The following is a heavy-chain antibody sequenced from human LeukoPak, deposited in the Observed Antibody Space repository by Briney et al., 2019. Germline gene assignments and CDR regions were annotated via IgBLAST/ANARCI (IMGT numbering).Heavy chain of an antibody. CDR1: GFTFSNYA. V-gene: IGHV3-23*01. J-gene: IGHJ4*02. CDR2: FSGSGGST. D-gene: IGHD2-2*01. CDR3: ASRPAPSLGPLDY. Sequence: PGGSLRLSCAASGFTFSNYAMAWVRQIPGTGLEWVSIFSGSGGSTYYADAVKGRFTVSRDNSKSTLYLHMNNLRVDDTAIYYCASRPAPSLGPLDYWGQGTLVTVSS.